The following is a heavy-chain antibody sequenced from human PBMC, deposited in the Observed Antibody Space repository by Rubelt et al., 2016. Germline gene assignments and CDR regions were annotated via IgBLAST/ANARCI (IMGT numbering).Heavy chain of an antibody. CDR1: GFTFSSSW. CDR2: IKQDGREK. CDR3: ARGDYSNSFDY. D-gene: IGHD4-11*01. V-gene: IGHV3-7*04. J-gene: IGHJ4*02. Sequence: GGGLVQPGGSLRLSCVASGFTFSSSWMSWVRQAPGKGLEWVASIKQDGREKYYMDSVKGRFTISRDNAKNSLYVQVNSLRAEDTAMYYCARGDYSNSFDYWGQGTLVTASS.